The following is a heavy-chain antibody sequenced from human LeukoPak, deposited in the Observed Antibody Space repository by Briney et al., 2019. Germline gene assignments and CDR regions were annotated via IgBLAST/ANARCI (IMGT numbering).Heavy chain of an antibody. D-gene: IGHD4-11*01. V-gene: IGHV3-74*01. CDR2: SKSDGSST. CDR3: VRSGGLQKFDC. J-gene: IGHJ4*02. CDR1: GFTFSGHW. Sequence: GGSLRLSCAASGFTFSGHWMHWVRQVPGKGLVWVSRSKSDGSSTSYADSVKGRFTISRDNSKNTLYLQMNSLRPEDTAVYYCVRSGGLQKFDCWGQGTLVAVSS.